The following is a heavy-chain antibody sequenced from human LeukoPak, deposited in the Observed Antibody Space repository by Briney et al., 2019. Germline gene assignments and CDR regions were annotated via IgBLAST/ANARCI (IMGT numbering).Heavy chain of an antibody. CDR1: GFTFSDYY. J-gene: IGHJ4*02. CDR3: AKAFAFVGANFFDY. CDR2: IGDTT. V-gene: IGHV3-23*01. D-gene: IGHD1-26*01. Sequence: PGGSLRLSCAASGFTFSDYYINWIRQAPGKGLEWVSAIGDTTYYADSVEGRFTISRDNSKNTLYLQMNSLRAEDAAIYYCAKAFAFVGANFFDYWGQGTLVTVSS.